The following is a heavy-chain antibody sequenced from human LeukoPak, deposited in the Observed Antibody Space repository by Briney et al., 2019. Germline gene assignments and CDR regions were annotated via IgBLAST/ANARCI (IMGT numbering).Heavy chain of an antibody. V-gene: IGHV4-34*01. J-gene: IGHJ5*02. CDR3: ARGRGYCSGGSCYYNWFDP. Sequence: SETLSLTCAVYGGSFSGYYWSWIRQPPGKVLEWIGEINHSGSTNYNPSLKSRVTISVDTSKNQFSLKLSSVTAADTAVYYCARGRGYCSGGSCYYNWFDPWGQGTLVTVSS. CDR1: GGSFSGYY. D-gene: IGHD2-15*01. CDR2: INHSGST.